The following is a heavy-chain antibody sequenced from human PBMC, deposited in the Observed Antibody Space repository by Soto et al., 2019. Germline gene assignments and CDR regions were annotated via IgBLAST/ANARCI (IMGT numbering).Heavy chain of an antibody. J-gene: IGHJ3*02. CDR2: IIPLFGIA. D-gene: IGHD2-15*01. CDR3: AASGRDVLGYDCKDTEGLDI. CDR1: GGTFSQFA. V-gene: IGHV1-69*12. Sequence: QVQLVQSGAEVKKPGSSVKVSCKASGGTFSQFAVSWVRQAPGQGLEWMGGIIPLFGIAKYAPKFEDRVTIIADDSTNTASMDLSGLRSEDTAVYYCAASGRDVLGYDCKDTEGLDIWGQGTLVTVSS.